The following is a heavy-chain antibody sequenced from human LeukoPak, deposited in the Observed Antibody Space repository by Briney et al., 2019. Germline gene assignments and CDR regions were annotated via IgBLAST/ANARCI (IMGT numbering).Heavy chain of an antibody. CDR3: VTGQEIVLLDQ. CDR1: GYTFTNYY. CDR2: INRNNGGT. Sequence: ASVKVSCKASGYTFTNYYMHWVRQAPGQGLEWMGWINRNNGGTNYEQKFQGRVTMTRDTSISTAYMELSSLRFDDTAVYFCVTGQEIVLLDQWGQGTLVTVSS. J-gene: IGHJ4*02. D-gene: IGHD2-8*01. V-gene: IGHV1-2*02.